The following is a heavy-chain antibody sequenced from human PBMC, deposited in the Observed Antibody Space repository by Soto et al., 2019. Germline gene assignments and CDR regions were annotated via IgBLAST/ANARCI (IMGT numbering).Heavy chain of an antibody. D-gene: IGHD2-8*01. J-gene: IGHJ6*02. CDR2: IRSKANSYAT. CDR1: GFTFSGSA. V-gene: IGHV3-73*02. CDR3: TSIFDGQYAIFSFSVNYYYGMDV. Sequence: EVQLVESGGGLVQPGGSLKLSCAASGFTFSGSAMHWVRQASGKGLEWVGRIRSKANSYATAYAASVKGRFTISRDDSKNTAYLQMNSLKTEDTAVYYCTSIFDGQYAIFSFSVNYYYGMDVWGQGTTVTVSS.